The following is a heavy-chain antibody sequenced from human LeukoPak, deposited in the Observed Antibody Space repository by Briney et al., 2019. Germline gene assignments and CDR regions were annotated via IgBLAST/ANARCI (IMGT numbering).Heavy chain of an antibody. CDR2: ISGSAGTT. D-gene: IGHD4-17*01. V-gene: IGHV3-23*01. J-gene: IGHJ3*02. CDR3: AKRPRSTVTTKGDAFDI. CDR1: GFTFSNYA. Sequence: GGSLRLSCAACGFTFSNYAMTGVRQAPGKGLEWVSAISGSAGTTYHADSVKGRFTISRDNSKNTLYLQMNSLRAEDTAVYYCAKRPRSTVTTKGDAFDIWGQGTMVTVSS.